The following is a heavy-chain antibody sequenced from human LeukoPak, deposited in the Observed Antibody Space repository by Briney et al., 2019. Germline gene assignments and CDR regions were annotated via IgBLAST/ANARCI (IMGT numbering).Heavy chain of an antibody. J-gene: IGHJ6*03. Sequence: GGSLRLSCAASGFTFDDFGMAWVRQVPGKGLEWVSGIHGNGVTTGYVASVKGRFTISRDISKNTLYLQMNSLRAEDTAVYYCARVLSGRGSLYSYYYYMDVWGKGTTVTISS. CDR2: IHGNGVTT. CDR3: ARVLSGRGSLYSYYYYMDV. D-gene: IGHD3-10*01. V-gene: IGHV3-20*04. CDR1: GFTFDDFG.